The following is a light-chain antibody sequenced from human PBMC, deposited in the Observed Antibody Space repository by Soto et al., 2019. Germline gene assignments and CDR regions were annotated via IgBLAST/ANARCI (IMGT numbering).Light chain of an antibody. Sequence: DIQMTQSPSTLSASVGDRVTITCRASQYIHNYLAWYQQKPGEAPKLLIYEAANLESGVPSRFSGSGTGTEFTLTISSLQPYDFATYYCQQSNNYPWTFGQGTSVEI. CDR3: QQSNNYPWT. V-gene: IGKV1-5*03. CDR1: QYIHNY. J-gene: IGKJ1*01. CDR2: EAA.